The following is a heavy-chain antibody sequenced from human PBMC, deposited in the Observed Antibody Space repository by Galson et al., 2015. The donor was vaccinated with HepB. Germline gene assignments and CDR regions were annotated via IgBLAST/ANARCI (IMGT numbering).Heavy chain of an antibody. Sequence: SVKVSCKASGYTFTSYGISWVRQAPGQGLEWMGWISAYNGNTNYAQKLQGRVTMTTDTSTSTAYMELRSLRSDGTAVYYCARAHWGYDFWSGYFSGSWFDPWGQGTLVTVSS. D-gene: IGHD3-3*01. V-gene: IGHV1-18*01. CDR1: GYTFTSYG. CDR2: ISAYNGNT. J-gene: IGHJ5*02. CDR3: ARAHWGYDFWSGYFSGSWFDP.